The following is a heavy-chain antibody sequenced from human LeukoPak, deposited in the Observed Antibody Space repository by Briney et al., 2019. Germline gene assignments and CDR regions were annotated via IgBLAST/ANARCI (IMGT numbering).Heavy chain of an antibody. CDR2: IDYEDST. Sequence: TGGSLRLSCALSGISVSVNYMSWVRQAPGKGLEWVSVIDYEDSTNYAASVKGRFIISRDNSKNTLYLQMDSLRVEDTAVYYCARDHSGSYHRAFDIWGQGTVVTVSS. D-gene: IGHD1-26*01. J-gene: IGHJ3*02. CDR1: GISVSVNY. V-gene: IGHV3-66*01. CDR3: ARDHSGSYHRAFDI.